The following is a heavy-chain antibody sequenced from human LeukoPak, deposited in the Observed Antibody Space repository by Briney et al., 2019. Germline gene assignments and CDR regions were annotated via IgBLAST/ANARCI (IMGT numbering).Heavy chain of an antibody. V-gene: IGHV4-39*07. D-gene: IGHD3-3*01. Sequence: PSETLSLTCTVSGDSISTSNSYWGWLRQPPWKGLEWIGSIYYSGNTYYNASLKSRVTISVDTSKNQFSLKLSSVTAADTAVYYCARSRFLGYYYYYMDVWGKGTTVTVSS. CDR1: GDSISTSNSY. CDR2: IYYSGNT. CDR3: ARSRFLGYYYYYMDV. J-gene: IGHJ6*03.